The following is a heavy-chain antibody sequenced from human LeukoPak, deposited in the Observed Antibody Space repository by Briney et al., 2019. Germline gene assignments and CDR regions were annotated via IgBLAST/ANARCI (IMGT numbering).Heavy chain of an antibody. Sequence: PGGSLRLSCAASGFTFDDYGMSWVRQAPGKGLEWVSGINWNGGSTAYADSVKGRFTISRDNAESSLYLQMNSLRAEDTALYYCARSAVAGSYYLDYWGQGTPVTVSS. CDR1: GFTFDDYG. CDR3: ARSAVAGSYYLDY. D-gene: IGHD6-19*01. J-gene: IGHJ4*02. CDR2: INWNGGST. V-gene: IGHV3-20*04.